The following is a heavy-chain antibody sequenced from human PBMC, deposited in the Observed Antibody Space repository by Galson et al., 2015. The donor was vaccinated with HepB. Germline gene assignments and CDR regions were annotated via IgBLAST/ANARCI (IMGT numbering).Heavy chain of an antibody. V-gene: IGHV3-48*01. CDR2: ISSSISGSSTTI. CDR3: TREVTIGDAFDI. CDR1: GFTFSSYT. J-gene: IGHJ3*02. D-gene: IGHD4-17*01. Sequence: SLRLSCAASGFTFSSYTMNWVRQAPGKGLEWVSYISSSISGSSTTIDYADSVKGRFTISRDNAKNSLYLQMNRLRAEDTAVYYCTREVTIGDAFDIWGQGTMVTVSS.